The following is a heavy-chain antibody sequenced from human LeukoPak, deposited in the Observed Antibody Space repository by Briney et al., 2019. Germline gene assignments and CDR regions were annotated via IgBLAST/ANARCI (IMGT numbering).Heavy chain of an antibody. CDR2: INHSGST. CDR3: ARGKLIAVAGVDY. Sequence: PSETLSLTCAVYGGSFSGYYWSWIRQPPGKGLEWIGEINHSGSTNYNPSLKSRVTISVDTSKNQFSLKLSSVTAADTAVYYCARGKLIAVAGVDYWGQGTLVTVSS. D-gene: IGHD6-19*01. CDR1: GGSFSGYY. V-gene: IGHV4-34*01. J-gene: IGHJ4*02.